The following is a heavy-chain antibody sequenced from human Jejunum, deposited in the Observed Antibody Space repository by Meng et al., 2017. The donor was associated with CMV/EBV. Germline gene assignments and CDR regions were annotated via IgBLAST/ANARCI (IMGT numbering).Heavy chain of an antibody. J-gene: IGHJ2*01. V-gene: IGHV4-59*01. Sequence: LTCTVSGGSISSYYWSWIRPPPGKGLEWIAYIYYSGSTNYNPSLKSRVTISVDTSKNQFSLKLSSVTAADTAVYYCARGVDWYFDLWGRGTLVTVSS. CDR2: IYYSGST. CDR3: ARGVDWYFDL. CDR1: GGSISSYY.